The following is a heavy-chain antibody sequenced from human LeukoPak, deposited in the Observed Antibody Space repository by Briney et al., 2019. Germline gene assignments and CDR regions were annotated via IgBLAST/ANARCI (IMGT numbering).Heavy chain of an antibody. D-gene: IGHD1-26*01. Sequence: GALVKVSCKASGYTFTSYGISWVRQAPGQELEWMRWISAYNGNTNYAQKLQGRVTMTTDISTSTAYMELRSLRSDDTAVYYCAKAPKWDPYYFDYWGQGTLVTVSS. J-gene: IGHJ4*02. CDR3: AKAPKWDPYYFDY. CDR1: GYTFTSYG. V-gene: IGHV1-18*01. CDR2: ISAYNGNT.